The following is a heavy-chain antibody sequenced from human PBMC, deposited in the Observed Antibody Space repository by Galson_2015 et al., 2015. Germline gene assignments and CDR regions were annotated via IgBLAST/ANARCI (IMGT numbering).Heavy chain of an antibody. CDR1: GFTFTSSA. V-gene: IGHV1-58*01. CDR2: IVVGSGNT. J-gene: IGHJ6*03. D-gene: IGHD5-18*01. CDR3: AADKYSCGRTYYYYYMDV. Sequence: GFTFTSSAVQWVRQARGQRLEWIGWIVVGSGNTNYAQKFQERVTITRDMSTSTAYMELSSLRSEGTAVYYCAADKYSCGRTYYYYYMDVWGKGTTVTVSS.